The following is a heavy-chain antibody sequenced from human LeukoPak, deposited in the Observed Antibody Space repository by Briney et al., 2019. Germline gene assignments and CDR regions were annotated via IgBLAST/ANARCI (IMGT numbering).Heavy chain of an antibody. CDR3: ARDGGSYFTDAFDI. CDR1: GGSISSGGYS. J-gene: IGHJ3*02. V-gene: IGHV4-61*08. D-gene: IGHD1-26*01. Sequence: SETLSLTCAVSGGSISSGGYSWSWIRQPPGKGLEWIGYVYYSGSTNYNPSLKSRVTISVDTSKNQFSLKLSSVTAADTAVYYCARDGGSYFTDAFDIWGQGTMVTVSS. CDR2: VYYSGST.